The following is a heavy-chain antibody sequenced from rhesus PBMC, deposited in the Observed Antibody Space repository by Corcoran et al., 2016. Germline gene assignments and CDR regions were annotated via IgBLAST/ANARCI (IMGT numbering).Heavy chain of an antibody. CDR1: GGSISSPTW. D-gene: IGHD2-2*01. J-gene: IGHJ4*01. CDR2: IYGRRGST. Sequence: QVQLRESGPAVVEPSETLSLTCAVPGGSISSPTWWSWIRQSPGKGLEWIGAIYGRRGSTEYNPSLKSRVTISKDTSNNQFSLKLRSVTAADTAVYYCARDGSNYLLFDSWGQGVLVTVSS. V-gene: IGHV4-93*01. CDR3: ARDGSNYLLFDS.